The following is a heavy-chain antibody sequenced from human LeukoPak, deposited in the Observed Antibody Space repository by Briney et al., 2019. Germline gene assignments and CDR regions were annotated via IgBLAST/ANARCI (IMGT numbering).Heavy chain of an antibody. CDR2: IYHSGST. Sequence: SETLSLTCPVSGGSISSHYWSWIRQPPGKGLEWIGYIYHSGSTNYNPSLKSRVTISVDTSKNQFSLKLSSVTAADTAVYYCAGVWGYDFGSGYYNYYFYMDGWGKRTTVSVSS. CDR3: AGVWGYDFGSGYYNYYFYMDG. V-gene: IGHV4-59*11. J-gene: IGHJ6*03. D-gene: IGHD3-3*01. CDR1: GGSISSHY.